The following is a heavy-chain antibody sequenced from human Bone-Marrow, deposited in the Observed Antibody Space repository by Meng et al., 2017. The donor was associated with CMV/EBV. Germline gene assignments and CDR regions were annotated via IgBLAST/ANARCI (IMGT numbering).Heavy chain of an antibody. D-gene: IGHD2-8*01. J-gene: IGHJ1*01. CDR3: ARDNEAPYVQH. CDR1: GYTFTGYY. Sequence: ASVKVSCKASGYTFTGYYMHWVRQAPGQGLEWMGWINPNSGGTNYAQKFKGRVTMTRATSISTAYMELTRLRSDDTAVYYCARDNEAPYVQHWGQGTLVTVSS. V-gene: IGHV1-2*02. CDR2: INPNSGGT.